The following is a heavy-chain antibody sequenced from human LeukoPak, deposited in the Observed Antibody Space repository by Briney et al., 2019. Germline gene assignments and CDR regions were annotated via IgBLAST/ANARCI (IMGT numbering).Heavy chain of an antibody. CDR1: GYTFTSYD. J-gene: IGHJ4*02. CDR2: MNPNSANT. Sequence: ASVKVSCKASGYTFTSYDINWVRQATGQGLEWMGWMNPNSANTGYAQNFQGRVTMTRNTSISTAYMELSSLRSEDTAVYYCTIRFSRGSGSAIDYWGQGTLVTVSS. D-gene: IGHD3-10*01. V-gene: IGHV1-8*01. CDR3: TIRFSRGSGSAIDY.